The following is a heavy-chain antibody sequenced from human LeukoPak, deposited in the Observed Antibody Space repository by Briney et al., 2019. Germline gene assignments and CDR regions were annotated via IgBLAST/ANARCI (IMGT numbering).Heavy chain of an antibody. V-gene: IGHV3-7*01. CDR2: IKSDASEE. Sequence: PGGSLRLSCVASGFMFDRYWMSWVRQAPGKGLEWVANIKSDASEEKYLDSVMGRFKIARDKAEDSLFLQMNSLRAEDTAVYFCARQPRHEASFDYWGQGALVAVSS. CDR3: ARQPRHEASFDY. J-gene: IGHJ4*02. CDR1: GFMFDRYW.